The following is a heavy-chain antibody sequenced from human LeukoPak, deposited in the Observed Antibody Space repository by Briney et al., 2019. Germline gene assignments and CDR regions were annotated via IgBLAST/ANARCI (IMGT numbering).Heavy chain of an antibody. J-gene: IGHJ6*03. V-gene: IGHV1-46*01. CDR3: ARSHYDILTGYYTLYYYYYMDV. CDR2: INPSGGST. Sequence: ASVKVSCKASGYTFTSYYMHWVRQAPGQGLEWMGIINPSGGSTSYAQKFQGRVTMTRDTSTSTVYMELSSLRSEDTAVYYCARSHYDILTGYYTLYYYYYMDVWGKGTTVTVSS. D-gene: IGHD3-9*01. CDR1: GYTFTSYY.